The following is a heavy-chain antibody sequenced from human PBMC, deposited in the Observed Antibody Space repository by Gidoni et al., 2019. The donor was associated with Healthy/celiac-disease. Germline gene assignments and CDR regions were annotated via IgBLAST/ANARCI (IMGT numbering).Heavy chain of an antibody. CDR2: IKSQTDGGTT. V-gene: IGHV3-15*01. J-gene: IGHJ6*02. Sequence: EVQLVESGGGLVKPGGSRRLSCAASGFTFSNAWMSWVRQAPGKGLEWVGRIKSQTDGGTTDYAAPVKGRFTISRDDSKNTLYLQMNSLKTEDTAVYYCTTGYCSGGSCFYFFGMDVWGQGTTVTVSS. D-gene: IGHD2-15*01. CDR1: GFTFSNAW. CDR3: TTGYCSGGSCFYFFGMDV.